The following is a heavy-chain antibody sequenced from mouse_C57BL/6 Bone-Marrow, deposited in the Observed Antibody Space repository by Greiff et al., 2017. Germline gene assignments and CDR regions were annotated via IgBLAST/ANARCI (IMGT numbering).Heavy chain of an antibody. D-gene: IGHD2-1*01. CDR2: FHPYNDDT. J-gene: IGHJ2*01. Sequence: VQLQQSGAELVKPGASVKMSCKASGYTFTTYPLEWMKQNHGKSLEWIGNFHPYNDDTKYTETFKGKATLTVVKSYSTVYLELSRLTSDDSAVYYCARGGNYGGYYFDYCGQGTTLTVSS. CDR3: ARGGNYGGYYFDY. CDR1: GYTFTTYP. V-gene: IGHV1-47*01.